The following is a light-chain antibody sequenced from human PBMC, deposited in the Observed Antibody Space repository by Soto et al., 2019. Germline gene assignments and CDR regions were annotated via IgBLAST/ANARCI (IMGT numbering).Light chain of an antibody. V-gene: IGKV3-20*01. Sequence: EVVLTPSPGTLSLSPGERATLSCRSSQSVSSSYLAWYQQKPGQAPRLLIYAASSRAAGIPDRFSGSGSETDFTLTISRLEPEDFAVYYCQQYGHSPWTFGQGTKVDNK. J-gene: IGKJ1*01. CDR2: AAS. CDR1: QSVSSSY. CDR3: QQYGHSPWT.